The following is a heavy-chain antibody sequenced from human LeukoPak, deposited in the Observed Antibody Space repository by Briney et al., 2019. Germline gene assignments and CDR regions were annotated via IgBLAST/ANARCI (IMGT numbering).Heavy chain of an antibody. CDR2: INNDGSDT. CDR1: GFTLRAYW. CDR3: VRGGFMHAFDV. Sequence: GGSLRLSCAASGFTLRAYWMYWVRQAPGKGPVWDSYINNDGSDTKYADSVKGRFTISRDNAENTLYLQMNSLRVEDTAVYYCVRGGFMHAFDVWGQGTKATVSS. J-gene: IGHJ3*01. V-gene: IGHV3-74*03. D-gene: IGHD3-16*01.